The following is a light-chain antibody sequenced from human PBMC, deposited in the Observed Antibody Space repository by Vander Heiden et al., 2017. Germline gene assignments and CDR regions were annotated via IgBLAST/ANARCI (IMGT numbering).Light chain of an antibody. Sequence: QSALTQPAPLSGSPGQSITISCTGTSSDVGGYNYVSWYQQHPGKAPKLMIYDVSNRPSGVSNRFSGSKSGNTASLTISGLQAEDEADYYCSSYTSSSPVVFGGGTKLTVL. CDR1: SSDVGGYNY. CDR2: DVS. V-gene: IGLV2-14*03. J-gene: IGLJ2*01. CDR3: SSYTSSSPVV.